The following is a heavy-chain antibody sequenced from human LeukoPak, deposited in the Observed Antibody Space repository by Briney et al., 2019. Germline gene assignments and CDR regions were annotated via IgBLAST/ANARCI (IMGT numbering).Heavy chain of an antibody. J-gene: IGHJ4*01. Sequence: GESLKITCKGSGYTFANYWIGWVRQMPGKGLEWMGIIYPGDSDTRYSPSFQGQVTISADKSISSAYLQWTSLKPSDTAIYYCARGGVDRTCSTNYFDYWGQGTLVTGSS. D-gene: IGHD3/OR15-3a*01. V-gene: IGHV5-51*01. CDR3: ARGGVDRTCSTNYFDY. CDR1: GYTFANYW. CDR2: IYPGDSDT.